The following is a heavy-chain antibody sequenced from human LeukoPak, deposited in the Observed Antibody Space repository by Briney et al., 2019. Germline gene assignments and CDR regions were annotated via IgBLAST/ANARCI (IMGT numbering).Heavy chain of an antibody. CDR1: GGSISSYY. D-gene: IGHD3-10*01. J-gene: IGHJ6*03. Sequence: SETLSLTRTVSGGSISSYYWSWIRQPPGKGLEWIGYIYYTGSTNYNPSLKRRVTISVDTSKNQFSLKLSSVTAADTAVYYCARGRPTVYGSVSYYMDVWGKGTTVTVSS. CDR3: ARGRPTVYGSVSYYMDV. CDR2: IYYTGST. V-gene: IGHV4-59*01.